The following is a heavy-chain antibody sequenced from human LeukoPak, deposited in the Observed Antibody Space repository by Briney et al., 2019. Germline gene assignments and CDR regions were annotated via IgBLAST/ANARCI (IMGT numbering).Heavy chain of an antibody. Sequence: SETLSLTCAVSGYSISSGYYWGWIRQPPGKGLEWIGSIFHSGSTYYNPSLKSRVTISVDTANNQFSLKLSSVTAADTAVYYCARQGGERFVVVPAAMSVVDYWGQGTLVTVSS. CDR3: ARQGGERFVVVPAAMSVVDY. V-gene: IGHV4-38-2*01. D-gene: IGHD2-2*01. CDR2: IFHSGST. CDR1: GYSISSGYY. J-gene: IGHJ4*02.